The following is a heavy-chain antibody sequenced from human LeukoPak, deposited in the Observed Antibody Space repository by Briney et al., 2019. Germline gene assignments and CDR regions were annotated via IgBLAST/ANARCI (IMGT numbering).Heavy chain of an antibody. CDR1: GFTVSSNY. Sequence: GGSLRLSCAASGFTVSSNYMSWVRQAPGKGLEWVSIIYSGGSTFYADSVKGRFTISRDNSKNTLYLQMNSLRAEDTAVYYCAKDQRRGLVVVPAAIDYWGQGTLVTVSS. CDR2: IYSGGST. J-gene: IGHJ4*02. CDR3: AKDQRRGLVVVPAAIDY. V-gene: IGHV3-53*01. D-gene: IGHD2-2*01.